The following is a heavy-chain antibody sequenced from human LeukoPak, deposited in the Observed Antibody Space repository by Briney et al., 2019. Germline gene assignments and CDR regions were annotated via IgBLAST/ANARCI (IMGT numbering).Heavy chain of an antibody. Sequence: SETLSLTCTVSGGSISGFYWSWVRQSLGKGLEWIANIYDKGNIKNNPSLKSRVTISIDMSKNQVSLKLTSVTAADTAVYYCARHVGAWAFDIWGQGTMVTVSS. CDR2: IYDKGNI. CDR1: GGSISGFY. J-gene: IGHJ3*02. V-gene: IGHV4-59*08. CDR3: ARHVGAWAFDI.